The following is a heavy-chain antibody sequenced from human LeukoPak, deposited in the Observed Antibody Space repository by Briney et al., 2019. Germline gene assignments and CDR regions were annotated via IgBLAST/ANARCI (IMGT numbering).Heavy chain of an antibody. CDR2: INPNSGGT. J-gene: IGHJ4*02. CDR3: ARVEHVLLWFGELLRY. D-gene: IGHD3-10*01. CDR1: GYTFTAYY. Sequence: ASVKVSCKASGYTFTAYYIHWVRQAPGRGLEWMGWINPNSGGTNYAQKFQGRVTMTRDTSISTAYMELSRLRSDDTAVYYCARVEHVLLWFGELLRYWGQGTLVTVSS. V-gene: IGHV1-2*02.